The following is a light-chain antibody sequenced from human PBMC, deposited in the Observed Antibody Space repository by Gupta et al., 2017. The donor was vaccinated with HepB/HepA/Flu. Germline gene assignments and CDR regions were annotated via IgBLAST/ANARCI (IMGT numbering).Light chain of an antibody. J-gene: IGKJ1*01. V-gene: IGKV4-1*01. CDR2: WAS. Sequence: DIVMTQPPDSLAVSLGERATINCKSSQSVLYSSNNKNYLAWYQQKPGQPPKLLIYWASTRESGVPDRFSGSGSGTDFTLTISSLQAEDVAVYYCQQDDSTPMTFGQGTKVEIK. CDR1: QSVLYSSNNKNY. CDR3: QQDDSTPMT.